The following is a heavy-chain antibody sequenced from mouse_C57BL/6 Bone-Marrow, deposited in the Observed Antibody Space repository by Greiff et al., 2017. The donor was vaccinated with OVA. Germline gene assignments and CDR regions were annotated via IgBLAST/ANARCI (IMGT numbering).Heavy chain of an antibody. J-gene: IGHJ3*01. CDR2: IDPSDSYT. CDR3: ARDDGYSAWFAY. CDR1: GYTFTSYW. D-gene: IGHD2-3*01. V-gene: IGHV1-59*01. Sequence: QVQLQQPGAELVRPGTSVKLSCKASGYTFTSYWMHWVKQRPGQGLEWIGVIDPSDSYTNYNQKFKGKATLTVDTSSSTAYMQLSSLTSEDSAVYYCARDDGYSAWFAYWGQGTLVTVSA.